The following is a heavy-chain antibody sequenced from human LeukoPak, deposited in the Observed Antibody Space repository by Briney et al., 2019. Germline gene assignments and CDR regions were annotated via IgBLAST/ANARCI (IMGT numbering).Heavy chain of an antibody. CDR3: AREYSYGPREGMDY. J-gene: IGHJ4*02. CDR2: INHSGRT. CDR1: GYSISSGYY. V-gene: IGHV4-38-2*02. Sequence: PSETLSLTCTVSGYSISSGYYWGWIRQPPGQGLEWIGEINHSGRTNYNPSLKSRVTISVDTSKNQFSLKLSSVTAADTAVYYCAREYSYGPREGMDYWGQGTLVTVSS. D-gene: IGHD5-18*01.